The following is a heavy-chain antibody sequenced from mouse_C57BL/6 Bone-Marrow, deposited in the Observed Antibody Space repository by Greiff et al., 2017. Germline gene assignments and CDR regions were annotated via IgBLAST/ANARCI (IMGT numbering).Heavy chain of an antibody. D-gene: IGHD2-4*01. J-gene: IGHJ2*01. Sequence: EVQGVESGGGLVKPGGSLKLSCAASGFTFSSYAMSWVRQTPEKRLEWVATISDGGSYTYYPDNVKGRFTISRDNAKNNLYLQMSHLKSEDTAMYYCARDGLRQDFDYWGQGTTLTVSS. CDR3: ARDGLRQDFDY. CDR1: GFTFSSYA. CDR2: ISDGGSYT. V-gene: IGHV5-4*01.